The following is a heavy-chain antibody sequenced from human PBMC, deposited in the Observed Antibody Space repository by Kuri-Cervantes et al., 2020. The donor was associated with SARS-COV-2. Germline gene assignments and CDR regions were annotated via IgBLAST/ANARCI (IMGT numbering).Heavy chain of an antibody. J-gene: IGHJ5*02. CDR3: ARDIVVVPAATPAWFDP. D-gene: IGHD2-2*01. Sequence: GSLRLSCTVSGGSISSSSYYWGWIRQPPGKGLEWIGYIYYSGSTNYNPSLKSRVTISVDTSKNQFSLKLSSVTAADTAVYYCARDIVVVPAATPAWFDPWGQGTLVTVSS. CDR2: IYYSGST. V-gene: IGHV4-61*05. CDR1: GGSISSSSYY.